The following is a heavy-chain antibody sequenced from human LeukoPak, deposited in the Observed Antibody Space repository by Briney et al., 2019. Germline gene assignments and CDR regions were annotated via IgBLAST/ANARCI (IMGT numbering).Heavy chain of an antibody. CDR3: ARGVSGYSYGSRFDY. CDR2: ISSTGSTI. Sequence: GGSLRLSCAGSGFTFSDYYMSWIRQAPGKGLEWVSYISSTGSTIYYADSVKGRFTISRDNAKNSLYLQMNSLRAEDTAVYYCARGVSGYSYGSRFDYWGQGTLVTVSS. CDR1: GFTFSDYY. V-gene: IGHV3-11*01. J-gene: IGHJ4*02. D-gene: IGHD5-18*01.